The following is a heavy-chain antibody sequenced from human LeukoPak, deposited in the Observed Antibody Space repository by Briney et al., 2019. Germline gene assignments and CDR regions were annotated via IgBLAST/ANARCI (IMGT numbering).Heavy chain of an antibody. Sequence: GGSLRLSCVASAFSDKSNYMSWVRQAPGKGLEWVSAISGSGGSTYYADSVKGRFTISRDNSKNTLYLQMNSLRAEDTAVYYCAKPTYIVVVPAATFDYWGQGTLVTVSS. J-gene: IGHJ4*02. CDR1: AFSDKSNY. CDR3: AKPTYIVVVPAATFDY. D-gene: IGHD2-2*01. CDR2: ISGSGGST. V-gene: IGHV3-23*01.